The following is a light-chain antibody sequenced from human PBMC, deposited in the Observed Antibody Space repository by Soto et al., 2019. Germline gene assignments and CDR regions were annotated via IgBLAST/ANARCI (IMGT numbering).Light chain of an antibody. V-gene: IGKV1-39*01. CDR1: QTIITY. CDR2: AAS. CDR3: QQSYNTPRT. J-gene: IGKJ1*01. Sequence: DIQMTQSPSSLSASVGDRVTITCRASQTIITYLNWYQQKPGKAPNLLIYAASTLQSGVPSRFSGRGSGTDFTLTISSLQPEDFATYYCQQSYNTPRTFGQGTKVEIK.